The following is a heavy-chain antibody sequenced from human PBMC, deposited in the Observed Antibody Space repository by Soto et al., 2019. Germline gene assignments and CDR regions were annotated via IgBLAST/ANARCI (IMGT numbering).Heavy chain of an antibody. CDR2: ISSSSSYI. Sequence: GGSLRLSCAASGFTFSSYSMDWVRQAPGKGLEWVSSISSSSSYIYYADSVKGRFTISRDNAKNSLYLQMNSLRAEDTAVYYCARDLLGGTFSGMDVWGQGTTVTVSS. CDR3: ARDLLGGTFSGMDV. V-gene: IGHV3-21*01. J-gene: IGHJ6*02. CDR1: GFTFSSYS. D-gene: IGHD2-15*01.